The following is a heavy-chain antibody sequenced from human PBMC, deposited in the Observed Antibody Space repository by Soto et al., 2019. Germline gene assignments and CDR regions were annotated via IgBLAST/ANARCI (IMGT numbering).Heavy chain of an antibody. Sequence: PGGSLRLSCAASGFTFSGYALHWVRQAPGKGLEWVAVISGDGSNQYYADSVKGRFTISRDNSKNTLYLQMNSLRAEDTAVYYCARESPPADYWGQGTLVTVSS. V-gene: IGHV3-30*14. CDR1: GFTFSGYA. CDR2: ISGDGSNQ. CDR3: ARESPPADY. J-gene: IGHJ4*02.